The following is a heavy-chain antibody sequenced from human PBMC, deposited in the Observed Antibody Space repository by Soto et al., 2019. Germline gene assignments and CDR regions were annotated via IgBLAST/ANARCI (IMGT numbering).Heavy chain of an antibody. Sequence: ASVKVSCKASGYTFTSYDMHWVRQAPGQGLEWMRIINPSGGSTSYAQKFQGRVTMTRDTSTSTVYMELSSLRSEDTAVYYCARDPSVLMVYAIRSYYYYGMDGWGQGTTVTVPS. V-gene: IGHV1-46*01. CDR2: INPSGGST. CDR1: GYTFTSYD. J-gene: IGHJ6*02. CDR3: ARDPSVLMVYAIRSYYYYGMDG. D-gene: IGHD2-8*01.